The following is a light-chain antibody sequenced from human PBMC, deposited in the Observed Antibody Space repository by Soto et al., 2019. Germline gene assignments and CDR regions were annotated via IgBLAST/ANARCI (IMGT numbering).Light chain of an antibody. CDR1: QSIGSSY. V-gene: IGKV3-20*01. CDR3: QQYSSSPIT. J-gene: IGKJ5*01. Sequence: EVVLKQSPGTLSLSPGERATLSCRASQSIGSSYLAWYQQKPGQAPRLLIYGASSRATGIPDRFSGGGSGTDFSLTISRLDPEDFAVYYCQQYSSSPITFGQGTRLENK. CDR2: GAS.